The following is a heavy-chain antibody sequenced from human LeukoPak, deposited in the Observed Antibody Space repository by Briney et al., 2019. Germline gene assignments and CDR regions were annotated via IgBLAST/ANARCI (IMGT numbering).Heavy chain of an antibody. J-gene: IGHJ4*02. CDR1: GFTFSSYA. V-gene: IGHV3-23*01. CDR3: ARDLPNSSGWYPEY. D-gene: IGHD6-19*01. CDR2: ISGSGGST. Sequence: GGSLRLSCAASGFTFSSYAMSWVRQAPGKGLEWVSVISGSGGSTYYADSVKGRFTISRDNSKNTLYLQMDSLRDDDTAVYYCARDLPNSSGWYPEYWGQGTLVTVSS.